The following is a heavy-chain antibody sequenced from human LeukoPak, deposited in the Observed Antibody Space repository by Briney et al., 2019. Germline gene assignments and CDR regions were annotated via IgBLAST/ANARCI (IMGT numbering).Heavy chain of an antibody. CDR1: GGYIITSGHY. D-gene: IGHD4-23*01. V-gene: IGHV4-39*07. Sequence: SETLSLTCTVSGGYIITSGHYWGWIRQPPGKGLEWIGSIYYTGVTSTNPFFRSRMSISVDTSKNQFSLILTSVAAADAAVYCARERSSSGGHSWFDPWGQGTLVTVSS. J-gene: IGHJ5*02. CDR3: ARERSSSGGHSWFDP. CDR2: IYYTGVT.